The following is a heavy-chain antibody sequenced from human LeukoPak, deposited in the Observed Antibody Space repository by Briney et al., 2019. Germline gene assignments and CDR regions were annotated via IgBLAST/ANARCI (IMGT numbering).Heavy chain of an antibody. CDR3: ARTGWYFDL. CDR1: GGSVSSGSYY. V-gene: IGHV4-61*01. CDR2: IYNSGST. D-gene: IGHD1-14*01. Sequence: SETLSLTCTVSGGSVSSGSYYWSWIRQPPGKGLEWIGYIYNSGSTNYNPSLKSRVTISVDTSKNQFSLKLSSVTAADTAVYYCARTGWYFDLWGRGTLVTVSS. J-gene: IGHJ2*01.